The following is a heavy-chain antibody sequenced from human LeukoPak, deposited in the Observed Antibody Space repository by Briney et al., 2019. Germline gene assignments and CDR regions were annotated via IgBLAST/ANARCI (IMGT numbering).Heavy chain of an antibody. CDR3: ARETGSSGRYYFDY. J-gene: IGHJ4*02. CDR1: GFTFSSYS. CDR2: ISSSSSYI. D-gene: IGHD6-19*01. Sequence: GGSLILSCAASGFTFSSYSMDWVRQAPGKGLEWVSSISSSSSYIYYADSVKGRFTISRDNAKNSLYLQMNSLRAEDTAVYYCARETGSSGRYYFDYWGQGTLVTVSS. V-gene: IGHV3-21*01.